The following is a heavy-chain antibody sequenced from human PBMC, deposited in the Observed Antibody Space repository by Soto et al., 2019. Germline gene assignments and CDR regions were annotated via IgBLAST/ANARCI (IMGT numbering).Heavy chain of an antibody. CDR1: GFTFSNYP. CDR2: ISAGGDRT. J-gene: IGHJ4*02. D-gene: IGHD1-26*01. CDR3: ARWV. V-gene: IGHV3-23*01. Sequence: EVQVSESGGGLVQPGGSLRLSCATSGFTFSNYPMNWVRQAPGKGLEWVSGISAGGDRTYYADSVKGRFTIFRDNSNNSVSLRMNSLRVEDTAVYYCARWVGGQGTLVTVSS.